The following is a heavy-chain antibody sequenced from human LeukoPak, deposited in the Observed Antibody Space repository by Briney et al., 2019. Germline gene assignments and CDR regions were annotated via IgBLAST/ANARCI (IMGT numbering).Heavy chain of an antibody. Sequence: SETLSLTCSVSGGSISSDFYYWGWIRQPPGKGLEWIGSIYYSGSTYYSPSLESRVTISVDVSKNQFSLKLSSVTAADTAVYYCARVLGKGIAAAGLVYWGQEPWSPSPQ. V-gene: IGHV4-39*02. CDR3: ARVLGKGIAAAGLVY. D-gene: IGHD6-13*01. CDR2: IYYSGST. J-gene: IGHJ4*01. CDR1: GGSISSDFYY.